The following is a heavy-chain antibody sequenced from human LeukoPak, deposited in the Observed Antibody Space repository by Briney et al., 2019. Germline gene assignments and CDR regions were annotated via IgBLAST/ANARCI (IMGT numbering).Heavy chain of an antibody. CDR2: ISGSGGST. D-gene: IGHD6-19*01. V-gene: IGHV3-23*01. J-gene: IGHJ6*04. Sequence: GGSLRLSCAASGFTFSSYGMSWVRQAPGKGLEGVSAISGSGGSTYYADSVKGRFTITRDNAKNSLYLQMNSLRADDTAVYYCARDWRGITVGMDVWGKGTTVTISS. CDR1: GFTFSSYG. CDR3: ARDWRGITVGMDV.